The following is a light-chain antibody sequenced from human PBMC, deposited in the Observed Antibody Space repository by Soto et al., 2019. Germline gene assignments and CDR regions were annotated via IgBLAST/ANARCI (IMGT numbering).Light chain of an antibody. Sequence: QSALTQPASVSGSPGQSITISCIGTSSDVGGYNYVPWYQQHPGKAPKLMIQDVSDRPSGVSNRFSGSKSGNTASLTISGLQAEDEADYYCSSYSSSTTLVVFGGGTKLTVL. J-gene: IGLJ2*01. CDR2: DVS. CDR3: SSYSSSTTLVV. CDR1: SSDVGGYNY. V-gene: IGLV2-14*01.